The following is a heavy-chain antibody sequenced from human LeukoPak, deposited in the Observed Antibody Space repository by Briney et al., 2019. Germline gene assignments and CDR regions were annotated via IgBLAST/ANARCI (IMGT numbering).Heavy chain of an antibody. Sequence: SVKVSCKTSGGTFNNSAISWVRQAPGQGLEWLGGIMPLFGTAGYAQKFQGRVTITKDESTRTVYLELARLTSDDTAVYYCARDVHGDYGSGWFDPWGQGTLVSVSS. CDR2: IMPLFGTA. J-gene: IGHJ5*02. D-gene: IGHD4-17*01. CDR1: GGTFNNSA. CDR3: ARDVHGDYGSGWFDP. V-gene: IGHV1-69*05.